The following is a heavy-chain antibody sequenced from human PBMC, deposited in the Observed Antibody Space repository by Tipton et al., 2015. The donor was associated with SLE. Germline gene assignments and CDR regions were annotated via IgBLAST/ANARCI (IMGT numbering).Heavy chain of an antibody. Sequence: TLSLTCTVSGGSISSYSWSWIRQPPGKGLEWIGYIYYSGSTNYNPSLKSRVTISVDTSKNQFSLKLSSVTAVDTAFYYCARHTYDFWTPFDYWGQGTLVTVSS. CDR3: ARHTYDFWTPFDY. CDR2: IYYSGST. D-gene: IGHD3-3*01. CDR1: GGSISSYS. J-gene: IGHJ4*02. V-gene: IGHV4-59*08.